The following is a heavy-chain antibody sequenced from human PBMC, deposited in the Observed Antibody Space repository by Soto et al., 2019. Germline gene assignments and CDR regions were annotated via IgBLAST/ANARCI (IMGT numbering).Heavy chain of an antibody. CDR3: AREGRVEDWYFDL. Sequence: GGSLRLSCAASGFTFSSYAMHWVRQAPGKGLEWVAVISYDGSNKYYADSVKGRFTISRDNSKNTLYLQMNSLRAEDTAVYYCAREGRVEDWYFDLWGRGTLVTVSS. V-gene: IGHV3-30-3*01. CDR1: GFTFSSYA. J-gene: IGHJ2*01. D-gene: IGHD2-15*01. CDR2: ISYDGSNK.